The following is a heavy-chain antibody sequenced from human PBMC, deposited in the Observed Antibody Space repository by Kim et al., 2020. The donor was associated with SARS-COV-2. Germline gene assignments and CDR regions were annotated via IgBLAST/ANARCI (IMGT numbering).Heavy chain of an antibody. J-gene: IGHJ6*01. Sequence: SVKVSCKASGGTFSSYAISWVRQAPGQGLEWMGRIIPILGIANYAQKFQGRVTITADKSTSTAYMELSSLRSEDTAVHYCARPLYGSGSYYDRYYYYGM. CDR3: ARPLYGSGSYYDRYYYYGM. D-gene: IGHD3-10*01. V-gene: IGHV1-69*04. CDR2: IIPILGIA. CDR1: GGTFSSYA.